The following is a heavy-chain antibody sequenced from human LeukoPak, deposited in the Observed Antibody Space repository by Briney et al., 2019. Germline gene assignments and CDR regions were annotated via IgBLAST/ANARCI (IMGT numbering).Heavy chain of an antibody. CDR3: AKIPVAGKAISNY. CDR1: GFTFSSYG. Sequence: GRSLRLSCAASGFTFSSYGMQWVRQAPGKGLEWVAVISYDGSNKYYADSVKGRFTISRDNSKNTLYLQMNSLRAEDTAVYYCAKIPVAGKAISNYWGQGTLVTVSS. D-gene: IGHD6-19*01. CDR2: ISYDGSNK. V-gene: IGHV3-30*18. J-gene: IGHJ4*02.